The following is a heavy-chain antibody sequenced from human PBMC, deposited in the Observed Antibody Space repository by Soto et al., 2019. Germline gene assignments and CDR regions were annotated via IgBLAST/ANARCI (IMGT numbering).Heavy chain of an antibody. CDR3: ARVRESTAAFDY. CDR1: GFTFSSYG. D-gene: IGHD2-8*02. V-gene: IGHV3-30*03. CDR2: ISYDGSNK. J-gene: IGHJ4*02. Sequence: QVQLVESGGGVVQPGRSLRLSCAASGFTFSSYGMHWVRQAPGKGLEWVAVISYDGSNKYYADSVKGRFTISRDNSKNTLYLQMNSLRAEDTAVYYCARVRESTAAFDYWGQGTLVTVSS.